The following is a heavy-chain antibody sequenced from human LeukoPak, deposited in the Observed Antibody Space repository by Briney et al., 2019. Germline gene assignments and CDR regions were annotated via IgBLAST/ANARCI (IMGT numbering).Heavy chain of an antibody. V-gene: IGHV3-11*05. CDR2: INFGGSYT. CDR1: GFPFSDYY. Sequence: GGSLRLSCAASGFPFSDYYMTWIRQAPGKGLEWISHINFGGSYTNYAASVKGRFTISRDNVNNSLYLHMNSLRAEDTAVYYCARGATLGYWGRGTLVTVSS. J-gene: IGHJ4*02. D-gene: IGHD7-27*01. CDR3: ARGATLGY.